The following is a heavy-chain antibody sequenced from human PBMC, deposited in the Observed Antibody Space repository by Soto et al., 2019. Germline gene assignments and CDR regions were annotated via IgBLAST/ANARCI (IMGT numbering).Heavy chain of an antibody. V-gene: IGHV1-18*01. J-gene: IGHJ4*02. CDR3: ASDYSYGMFGY. Sequence: QVQLVQSGAEVKKPGASVKVSCKASGYNFTSYCISWVRQAPGQGLEWMGWISTYNGNTNSAQKLQGRVTMTTDTSTSIAYMELRSLRSDDTAVYYCASDYSYGMFGYWGQGTLVTVSS. D-gene: IGHD5-18*01. CDR1: GYNFTSYC. CDR2: ISTYNGNT.